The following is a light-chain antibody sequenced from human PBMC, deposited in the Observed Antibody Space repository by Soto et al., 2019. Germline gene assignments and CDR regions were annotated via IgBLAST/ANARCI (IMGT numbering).Light chain of an antibody. J-gene: IGKJ2*01. CDR2: DAS. Sequence: DIQMTQSPSSLSASVGDRVTITCQASQDISNYLNWYQQKPGKDPKLLIYDASNLETGVPSRFSGSGSGTDFTFTIISLQPEDIATYYCQQYDNLPYTFGQGTKLEIK. CDR3: QQYDNLPYT. V-gene: IGKV1-33*01. CDR1: QDISNY.